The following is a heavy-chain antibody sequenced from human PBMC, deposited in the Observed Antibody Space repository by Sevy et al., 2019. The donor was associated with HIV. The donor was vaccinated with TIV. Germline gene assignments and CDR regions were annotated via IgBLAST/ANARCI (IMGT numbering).Heavy chain of an antibody. CDR2: IYPGDSDT. CDR3: ARCPLDSPSLNWFDP. J-gene: IGHJ5*02. V-gene: IGHV5-51*01. Sequence: GESLKISCKGSGYSFTSYWIGWVRQMPGKGLEWVGIIYPGDSDTRYSPSFQGQVTISADKSSNTAYLQWSSLKTSDTAMYYCARCPLDSPSLNWFDPWGQGTLVTVSS. CDR1: GYSFTSYW.